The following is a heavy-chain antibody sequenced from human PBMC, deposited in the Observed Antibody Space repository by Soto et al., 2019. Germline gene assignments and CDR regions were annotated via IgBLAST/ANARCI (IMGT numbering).Heavy chain of an antibody. V-gene: IGHV1-2*04. CDR1: GYTFTGYY. D-gene: IGHD3-3*01. J-gene: IGHJ4*02. CDR2: INPNSGGT. CDR3: ARARGGYYDFDY. Sequence: QVQLVQSGAGMKKPGASVKVSCKASGYTFTGYYLHWVRQAPGQGLEWMGWINPNSGGTNYAQKFQGWVTMPRDTSISTAYMELSRLRSDDAAVYYCARARGGYYDFDYWGQGTLVTVSS.